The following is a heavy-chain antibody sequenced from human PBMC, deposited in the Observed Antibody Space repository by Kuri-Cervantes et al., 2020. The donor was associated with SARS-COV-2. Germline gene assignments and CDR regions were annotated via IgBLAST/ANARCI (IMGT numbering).Heavy chain of an antibody. V-gene: IGHV4-39*01. Sequence: ESLKISCTVSGGSVSSNSFYWGWVRQPPGGGLEWIGSIYYSGNTFYNPSLKSRVTISADTSKNQFSLKLSSVTAADTAVYYCARHLEEHTIFGVVIIPGPFDYWGQGTLVTVSS. CDR2: IYYSGNT. CDR1: GGSVSSNSFY. D-gene: IGHD3-3*01. J-gene: IGHJ4*02. CDR3: ARHLEEHTIFGVVIIPGPFDY.